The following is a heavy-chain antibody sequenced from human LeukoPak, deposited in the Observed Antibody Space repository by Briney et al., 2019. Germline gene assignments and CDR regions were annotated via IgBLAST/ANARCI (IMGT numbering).Heavy chain of an antibody. D-gene: IGHD3-10*01. CDR1: GGSISSYY. CDR3: ARRESGYYGSGSLDY. V-gene: IGHV4-59*08. CDR2: IYNIGST. J-gene: IGHJ4*02. Sequence: PSETLSLTCTVSGGSISSYYWSWIRQPPGKGLEWIGYIYNIGSTSYNPSLKSRVTISVDTSKKQFSLKLSSVTAADTAVYYCARRESGYYGSGSLDYWGQGTLVTVSS.